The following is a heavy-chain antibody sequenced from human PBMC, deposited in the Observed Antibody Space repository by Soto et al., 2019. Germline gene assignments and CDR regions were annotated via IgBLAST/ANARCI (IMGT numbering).Heavy chain of an antibody. Sequence: EVQLVESGGGLVQPGGSLRLSCAASGFTFSRYWMYWVRQVPGKGLVWVSRLKSDGSTTNYADSVKGRFTISRDNTNNTLYLKMNSLRAEDTAVYYCASELFAPENFWGQGTLVSVSS. CDR2: LKSDGSTT. J-gene: IGHJ4*02. V-gene: IGHV3-74*01. CDR1: GFTFSRYW. CDR3: ASELFAPENF.